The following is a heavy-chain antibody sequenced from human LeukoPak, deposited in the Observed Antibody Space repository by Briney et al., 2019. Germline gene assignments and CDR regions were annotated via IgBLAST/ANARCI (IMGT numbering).Heavy chain of an antibody. CDR3: ARDRSLYYDSSGYYVY. CDR1: GGTFSSYV. Sequence: SVKVSCKASGGTFSSYVISWVRQAPGQGLEWMGRIIPIFGTANYAQKFQGRVTINTDESTSTAYMELSSLRSEDTAVYYCARDRSLYYDSSGYYVYWGQGTLVTVSS. CDR2: IIPIFGTA. V-gene: IGHV1-69*05. D-gene: IGHD3-22*01. J-gene: IGHJ4*02.